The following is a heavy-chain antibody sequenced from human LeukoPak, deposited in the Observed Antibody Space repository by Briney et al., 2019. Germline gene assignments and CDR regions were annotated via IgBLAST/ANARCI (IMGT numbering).Heavy chain of an antibody. D-gene: IGHD1-26*01. CDR3: TRARYSDY. CDR1: GFTFSSYW. J-gene: IGHJ4*02. Sequence: GGSLRLSCAASGFTFSSYWMTWVRQAPGKGLEWVANIKEDGTEKNYVDSVKGRFTISRDNAKNSLCLQMNSLRPEDTAVYYCTRARYSDYWGQGTLVTVSS. CDR2: IKEDGTEK. V-gene: IGHV3-7*01.